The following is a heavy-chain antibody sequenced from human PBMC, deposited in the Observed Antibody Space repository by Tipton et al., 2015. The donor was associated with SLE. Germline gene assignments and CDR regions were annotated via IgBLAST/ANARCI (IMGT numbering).Heavy chain of an antibody. CDR3: VRQPTEGWFDP. V-gene: IGHV4-39*01. CDR2: MFYSGST. CDR1: GDSISISTYS. J-gene: IGHJ5*02. Sequence: TLSLTCPVSGDSISISTYSWGWIRQPPGKGLEWIGSMFYSGSTYYNSSLKSRVTISVDTSKNQSSLKLSSVTAADTSVYYCVRQPTEGWFDPWGQGTLVTVSS.